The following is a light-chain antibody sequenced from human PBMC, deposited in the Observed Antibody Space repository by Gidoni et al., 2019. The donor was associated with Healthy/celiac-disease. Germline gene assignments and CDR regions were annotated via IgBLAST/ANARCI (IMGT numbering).Light chain of an antibody. J-gene: IGKJ2*01. CDR1: QSISSW. V-gene: IGKV1-5*03. Sequence: SPSTLSASVGDRVTITCRASQSISSWLAWYQQKPGKAPKLLIYKASSLESGVPSRFSGSGSGTEFTLTISSLQPDDFATYYCQQYNSYPLFGQGTKLEIK. CDR2: KAS. CDR3: QQYNSYPL.